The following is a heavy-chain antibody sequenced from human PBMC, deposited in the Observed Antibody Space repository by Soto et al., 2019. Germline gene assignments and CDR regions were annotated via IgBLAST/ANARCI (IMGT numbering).Heavy chain of an antibody. CDR1: GYTXTELS. CDR2: FDPEDGET. J-gene: IGHJ4*02. D-gene: IGHD3-16*01. V-gene: IGHV1-24*01. Sequence: SXKVSFKVSGYTXTELSIDLVRQAPGKGLEWTGGFDPEDGETTYAQKFQGRVTMTEDTSTDTAYMELSSLRSEDTAVYYCATHARWLQSFGDVISPFDYWGQGTLGTVSS. CDR3: ATHARWLQSFGDVISPFDY.